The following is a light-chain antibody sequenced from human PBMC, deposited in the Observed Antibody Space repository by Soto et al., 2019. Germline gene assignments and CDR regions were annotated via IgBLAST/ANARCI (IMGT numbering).Light chain of an antibody. CDR2: DVS. CDR1: SSDVGGYNY. V-gene: IGLV2-14*01. J-gene: IGLJ2*01. Sequence: QSALTQPASVSGSPGQSITISCTGTSSDVGGYNYVSLYQQHPGKAPKLMIYDVSNRPSGVSNRFSGSKSGNTASLTISGLQAEDEADYYCSSYTSSSTLVFGGGTKVTVL. CDR3: SSYTSSSTLV.